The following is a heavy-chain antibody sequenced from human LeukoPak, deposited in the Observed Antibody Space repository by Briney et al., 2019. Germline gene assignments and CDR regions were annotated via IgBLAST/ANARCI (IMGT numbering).Heavy chain of an antibody. CDR2: ISSSSSYI. V-gene: IGHV3-21*01. D-gene: IGHD3-10*01. CDR3: ARDGPYGSGSGDDAFDI. Sequence: KPGGSLRLSCAASGFTVSSNYMSWVRQAPGKGLEWVSSISSSSSYIYYADSVKGRFTISRDNAKNSLYLQMNSLRAEDTAVYYCARDGPYGSGSGDDAFDIWGQGTMVTVSS. CDR1: GFTVSSNY. J-gene: IGHJ3*02.